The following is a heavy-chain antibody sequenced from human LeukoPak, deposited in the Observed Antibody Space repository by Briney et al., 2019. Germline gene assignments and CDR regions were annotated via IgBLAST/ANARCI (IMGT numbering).Heavy chain of an antibody. CDR2: INPNSGGT. Sequence: GASVKVSCKASGYTFTGYYMHWVRQAPGQGLEWMGWINPNSGGTNYAQKFQGRVTMTRDTSISTAYMELSRLRSDDTGVYYCARGYWSSTSCCGGDWFDPWGQGTLVTVSS. V-gene: IGHV1-2*02. D-gene: IGHD2-2*01. J-gene: IGHJ5*02. CDR3: ARGYWSSTSCCGGDWFDP. CDR1: GYTFTGYY.